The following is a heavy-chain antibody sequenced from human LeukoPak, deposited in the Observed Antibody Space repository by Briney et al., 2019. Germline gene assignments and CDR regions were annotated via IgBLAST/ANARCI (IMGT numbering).Heavy chain of an antibody. CDR2: IYYSGST. CDR3: ARDLSWYSSSWYPFDY. J-gene: IGHJ4*02. Sequence: PSETLSLTCTVSGGSISSSSYYWGWIRQPPGKGLEWIGSIYYSGSTYYNPSLKSRVTISVDTSKNQFTLKLSSVTAADTAVYYCARDLSWYSSSWYPFDYWGQGTLVTVSS. CDR1: GGSISSSSYY. V-gene: IGHV4-39*06. D-gene: IGHD6-13*01.